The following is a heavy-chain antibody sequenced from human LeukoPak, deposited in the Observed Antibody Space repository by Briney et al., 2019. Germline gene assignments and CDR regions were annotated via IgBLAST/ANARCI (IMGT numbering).Heavy chain of an antibody. D-gene: IGHD2-15*01. V-gene: IGHV5-51*01. CDR1: GYSFTSYW. CDR3: ARRGILSGGPNPPDY. CDR2: IYPGDSDT. Sequence: GESLKISCQGSGYSFTSYWIGWVRQMPGKGLEWMGIIYPGDSDTRYSPSFQGQVTISADKSISTAYLQWSSLKASDTAMYYCARRGILSGGPNPPDYWGQGTLVTVSS. J-gene: IGHJ4*02.